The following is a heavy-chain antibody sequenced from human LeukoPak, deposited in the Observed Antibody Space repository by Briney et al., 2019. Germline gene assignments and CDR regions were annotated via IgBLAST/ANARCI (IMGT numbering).Heavy chain of an antibody. CDR3: ARERTSGWDAFDF. J-gene: IGHJ4*02. D-gene: IGHD6-19*01. CDR2: IKQDGSEK. V-gene: IGHV3-7*01. Sequence: PGGSLRLSCAASGFTFSSYWMSWVRQAPGKGLEWVANIKQDGSEKYYVDSVKGRFTISRDNAKNSLYLQMNSLTAEDTAVYYCARERTSGWDAFDFWGQGTLVTVSS. CDR1: GFTFSSYW.